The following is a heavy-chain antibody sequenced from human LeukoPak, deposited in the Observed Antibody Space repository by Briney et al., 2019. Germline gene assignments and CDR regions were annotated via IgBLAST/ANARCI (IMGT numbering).Heavy chain of an antibody. CDR3: GRGNKSFDP. CDR1: GYTFTAYY. Sequence: ASVKVSCEASGYTFTAYYVHWVRQAPGQGLEWMGWINPNTGGTNYAQKFQGRVTMTKDTSINAAYMELNKLTSDDTAVYYCGRGNKSFDPWGQGTRVTVSA. CDR2: INPNTGGT. V-gene: IGHV1-2*02. J-gene: IGHJ5*02.